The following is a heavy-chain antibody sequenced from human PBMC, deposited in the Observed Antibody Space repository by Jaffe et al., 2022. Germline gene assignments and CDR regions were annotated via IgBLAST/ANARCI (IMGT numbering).Heavy chain of an antibody. CDR2: IYYSGST. D-gene: IGHD3-16*02. CDR3: ARHGSLGELSPRDWFDP. V-gene: IGHV4-39*01. Sequence: QLQLQESGPGLVKPSETLSLTCTVSGGSISSSSYYWGWIRQPPGKGLEWIGSIYYSGSTYYNPSLKSRVTISVDTSKNQFSLKLSSVTAADTAVYYCARHGSLGELSPRDWFDPWGQGTLVTVSS. J-gene: IGHJ5*02. CDR1: GGSISSSSYY.